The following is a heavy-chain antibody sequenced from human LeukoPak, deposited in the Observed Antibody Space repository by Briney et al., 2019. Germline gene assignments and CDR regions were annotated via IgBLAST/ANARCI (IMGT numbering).Heavy chain of an antibody. D-gene: IGHD1-1*01. Sequence: GGSLRLACAASGFKLSSYYMDWVRQGPGKGLVWVSRLKSDGSSTKYADSVQGRFTISRDDAKNTLYLQMTSVRVEDAAVYYCARTTMETQYFDRCGQGTLVTVSS. V-gene: IGHV3-74*03. CDR1: GFKLSSYY. CDR2: LKSDGSST. CDR3: ARTTMETQYFDR. J-gene: IGHJ4*02.